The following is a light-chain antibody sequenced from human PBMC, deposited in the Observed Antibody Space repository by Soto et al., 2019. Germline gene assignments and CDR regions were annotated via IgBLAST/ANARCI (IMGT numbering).Light chain of an antibody. V-gene: IGKV3-11*01. CDR3: QQRSNWPQT. J-gene: IGKJ1*01. CDR2: DAS. CDR1: QSVSSY. Sequence: EIVLTQSPATLSLSPGERATLSCRASQSVSSYLAWYQQKPGQAPRLLIYDASNRATGIPARFSGSGSGTDFTLTISSREPEDCAVDYGQQRSNWPQTFGQGTKVEIK.